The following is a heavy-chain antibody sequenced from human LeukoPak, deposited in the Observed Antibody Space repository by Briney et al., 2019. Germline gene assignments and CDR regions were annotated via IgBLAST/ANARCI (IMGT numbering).Heavy chain of an antibody. Sequence: PSETLSLTCTVSGGSISSYYWSWIRQPPGKGLEGIGYIYSSGNTNYNPSLKSRVTISVDTSKNQFSLKLSSVTAADTAVYYCARQFWSGYPRFDYWGQGNLVTVSS. D-gene: IGHD3-3*01. CDR1: GGSISSYY. CDR2: IYSSGNT. CDR3: ARQFWSGYPRFDY. J-gene: IGHJ4*02. V-gene: IGHV4-59*01.